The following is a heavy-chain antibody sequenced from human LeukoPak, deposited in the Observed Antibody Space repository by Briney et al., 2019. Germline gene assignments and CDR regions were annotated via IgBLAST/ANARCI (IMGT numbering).Heavy chain of an antibody. D-gene: IGHD3-3*01. Sequence: PGRSLRLSCAPSGFTFSRHGMHWVCQAPGKGLERVAIISNDGSRKYYAHSVEGRFTISRDNSKNTLYLQMDSLRAEDTAVYYCARDRAWNYFDYWGQGTLVTVSS. CDR2: ISNDGSRK. CDR1: GFTFSRHG. V-gene: IGHV3-30*03. J-gene: IGHJ4*02. CDR3: ARDRAWNYFDY.